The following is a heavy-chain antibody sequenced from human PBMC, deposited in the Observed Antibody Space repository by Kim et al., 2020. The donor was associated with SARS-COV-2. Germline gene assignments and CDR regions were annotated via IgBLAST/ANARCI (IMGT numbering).Heavy chain of an antibody. V-gene: IGHV3-21*01. J-gene: IGHJ5*02. CDR1: GFTFSSYS. Sequence: GGSLRLSCAASGFTFSSYSMNWVRQAPGKGLEWVSSISSSSSYIYYADSVKGRFTISRDNAKNSLYLQMNSLRAEGTAVYYCVRALRLWDFDPWGQGTLVTVSS. CDR2: ISSSSSYI. D-gene: IGHD1-26*01. CDR3: VRALRLWDFDP.